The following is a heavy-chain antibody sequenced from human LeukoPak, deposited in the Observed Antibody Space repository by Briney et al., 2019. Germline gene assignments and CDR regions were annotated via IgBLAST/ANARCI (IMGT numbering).Heavy chain of an antibody. CDR1: GYNFPKSW. V-gene: IGHV5-51*01. CDR2: IYPDDSRT. Sequence: GESLKISCKGSGYNFPKSWIGWVRQMPGKGLEWVAIIYPDDSRTKYSPSFQGQVTISVDKSINTAYLQWSSLKALDTAIYYCVRPPSTTVDGDYWGQGTLVTVSS. CDR3: VRPPSTTVDGDY. D-gene: IGHD4-11*01. J-gene: IGHJ4*02.